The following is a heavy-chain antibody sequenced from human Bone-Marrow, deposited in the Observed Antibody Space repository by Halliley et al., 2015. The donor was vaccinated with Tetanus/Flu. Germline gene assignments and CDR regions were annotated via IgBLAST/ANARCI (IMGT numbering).Heavy chain of an antibody. Sequence: LGSFVYMGSPYYNPPLKSRAPMSVDPPKTQFSLKLSSVTAADTAVYYCARNRGLAARRSDSWGQGTLVTVSS. J-gene: IGHJ4*02. D-gene: IGHD6-6*01. CDR3: ARNRGLAARRSDS. V-gene: IGHV4-39*01. CDR2: FVYMGSP.